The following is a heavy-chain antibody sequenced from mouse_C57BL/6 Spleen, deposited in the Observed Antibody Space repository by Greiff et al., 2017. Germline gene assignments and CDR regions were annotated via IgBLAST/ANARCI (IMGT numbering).Heavy chain of an antibody. CDR1: GYAFSSYW. D-gene: IGHD1-1*01. J-gene: IGHJ4*01. CDR3: ARSGSSHYYAMDY. V-gene: IGHV1-80*01. CDR2: IYPGDGDT. Sequence: QVQLQQSGAELVKPGASVKISCKASGYAFSSYWMNWVKQRPGKGLEWIGQIYPGDGDTTYNGKFKGKATLTADKSSSTAYMQLSSLTSEDSAVYFCARSGSSHYYAMDYWGQGTSVTVSS.